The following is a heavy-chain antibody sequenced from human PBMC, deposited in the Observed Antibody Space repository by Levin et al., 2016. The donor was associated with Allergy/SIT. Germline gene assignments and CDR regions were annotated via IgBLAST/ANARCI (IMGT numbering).Heavy chain of an antibody. D-gene: IGHD4-17*01. V-gene: IGHV4-30-2*01. CDR2: MHQTGRT. J-gene: IGHJ2*01. CDR3: ARVAPDWETVITAKYFDL. Sequence: SETLSLTCAVSGDSISSGTYSWTWLRQPPGKGLESIGYMHQTGRTYYNPSLKSRVTISVDRSKNQFSLKLTSVTAADTAVYYCARVAPDWETVITAKYFDLWGRGALVTVSS. CDR1: GDSISSGTYS.